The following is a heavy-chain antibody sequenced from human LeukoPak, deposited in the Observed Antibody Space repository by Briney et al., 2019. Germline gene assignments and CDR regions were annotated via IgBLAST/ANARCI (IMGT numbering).Heavy chain of an antibody. V-gene: IGHV3-23*01. CDR3: AKSRPIYDFWSGYSAFDY. D-gene: IGHD3-3*01. CDR2: ISGSGGST. J-gene: IGHJ4*02. CDR1: GGSISSYY. Sequence: KASETLSLTCTVSGGSISSYYWSWVRQAPGKGLEWVSAISGSGGSTYYADSVKGRFTISRDNSKNTLYLQMNSLRAEDTAVYYCAKSRPIYDFWSGYSAFDYWGQGTLVTVSS.